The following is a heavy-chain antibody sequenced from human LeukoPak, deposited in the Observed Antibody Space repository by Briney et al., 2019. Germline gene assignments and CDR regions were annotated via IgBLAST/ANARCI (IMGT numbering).Heavy chain of an antibody. Sequence: GSLRLSCAAPGFPFSNAWMSWVRQAPGKGLEWVGRIKSKTDGGTTYYAAPVKGRFTISRHDSKNTLYLQMNSLKTEDTAVYYCTPDGTMIVVVPIDAFDIWGQGTVVSVSS. J-gene: IGHJ3*02. CDR2: IKSKTDGGTT. D-gene: IGHD3-22*01. CDR1: GFPFSNAW. CDR3: TPDGTMIVVVPIDAFDI. V-gene: IGHV3-15*01.